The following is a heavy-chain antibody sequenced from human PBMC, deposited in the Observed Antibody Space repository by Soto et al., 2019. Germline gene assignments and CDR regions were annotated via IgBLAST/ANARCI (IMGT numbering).Heavy chain of an antibody. D-gene: IGHD2-2*03. CDR1: GGTFSSYA. V-gene: IGHV1-69*01. J-gene: IGHJ4*02. CDR3: ASGPGYCSSTSCARAGHFDY. Sequence: QVQLVQSGAEVKKPGSSVKVSCKASGGTFSSYAISWVRQAPGQGLEWMGGIIPIFGTATYAQKFQGRVTITADEATSTAYMELSSLRAEDTAVYYCASGPGYCSSTSCARAGHFDYWGQGTLVTVSS. CDR2: IIPIFGTA.